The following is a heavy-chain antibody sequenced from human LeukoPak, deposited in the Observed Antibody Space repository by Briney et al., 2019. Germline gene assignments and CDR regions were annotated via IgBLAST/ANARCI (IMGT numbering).Heavy chain of an antibody. Sequence: GGSLRLSCTASGFTFSTYDIHWVRHGTGKGLEWVSGIETAGETHYADSVKGRSTISRDNAKDSLYLEMNSLRVEDTAVYYCARDKEQGSSSGSSFHFWGQGTMVTVSS. J-gene: IGHJ3*01. D-gene: IGHD1-26*01. CDR1: GFTFSTYD. CDR2: IETAGET. CDR3: ARDKEQGSSSGSSFHF. V-gene: IGHV3-13*01.